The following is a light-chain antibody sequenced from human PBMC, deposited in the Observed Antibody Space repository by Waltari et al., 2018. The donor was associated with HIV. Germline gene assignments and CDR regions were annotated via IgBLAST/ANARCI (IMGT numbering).Light chain of an antibody. CDR1: QSVSSN. CDR3: QQYNVWPWFT. J-gene: IGKJ2*01. V-gene: IGKV3-15*01. Sequence: VMTQSPATLSVSPGTTAPLSCRASQSVSSNLAGSQQKAGQIPTLLIYSASTRATGIPPRFRGSGSGTRFSLSITYVQPEDVSEYYCQQYNVWPWFTVSQGTKLEIK. CDR2: SAS.